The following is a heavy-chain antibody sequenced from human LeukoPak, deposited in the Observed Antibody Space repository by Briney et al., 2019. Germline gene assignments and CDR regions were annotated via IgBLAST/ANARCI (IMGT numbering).Heavy chain of an antibody. Sequence: GSLRLSCAASGFTFSSYSMNWVRQPPGKGLEWIGEINHSGSTKYNPSLKSRVTISVDTSKNQFSLKLSSVTAADTAVYYCAKQDYSNYGFDYWGQGTLVTVSS. CDR2: INHSGST. D-gene: IGHD4-11*01. V-gene: IGHV4-34*08. CDR1: GFTFSSYS. J-gene: IGHJ4*02. CDR3: AKQDYSNYGFDY.